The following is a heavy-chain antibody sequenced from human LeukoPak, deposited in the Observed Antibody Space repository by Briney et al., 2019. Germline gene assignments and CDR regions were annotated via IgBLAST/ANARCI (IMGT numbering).Heavy chain of an antibody. CDR2: IKQDGSKK. J-gene: IGHJ4*02. Sequence: GALRLSCAASGFTFSTYWMSWVRQAPGKGLEWVANIKQDGSKKSYVDSVKGRLTISRDNAKNSLYLEMNSLRDEDTAVYYCARDLAWGAYWGQGTLVTVSS. CDR1: GFTFSTYW. CDR3: ARDLAWGAY. V-gene: IGHV3-7*01. D-gene: IGHD4/OR15-4a*01.